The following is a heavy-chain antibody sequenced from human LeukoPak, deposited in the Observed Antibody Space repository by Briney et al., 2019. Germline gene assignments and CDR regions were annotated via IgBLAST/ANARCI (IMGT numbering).Heavy chain of an antibody. CDR1: GYTFTCYY. V-gene: IGHV1-2*06. J-gene: IGHJ4*02. Sequence: ASVKVSRKASGYTFTCYYMHWVRQAPGQGLEWMGRINPNSGGTNYAQKFQGRVTMTRDTSSSTAYMELSRLRSDDTAVYYCAQEGPVVVIKGVIRYFDYWGQGTLVTVSS. D-gene: IGHD3-22*01. CDR2: INPNSGGT. CDR3: AQEGPVVVIKGVIRYFDY.